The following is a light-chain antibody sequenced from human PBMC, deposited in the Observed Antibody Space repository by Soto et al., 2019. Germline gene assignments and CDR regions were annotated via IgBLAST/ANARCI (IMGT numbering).Light chain of an antibody. CDR3: QQYYSLPYT. V-gene: IGKV1-33*01. CDR2: ATS. CDR1: QAIGQD. Sequence: DIQMTQSPSSLSASVGDRVTITCQASQAIGQDLNWYQQKPGKAPKLLKYATSNLETGVPSRFSGSGTQTSFTLAISSLQPEDLATYYCQQYYSLPYTFGQGTKLEI. J-gene: IGKJ2*01.